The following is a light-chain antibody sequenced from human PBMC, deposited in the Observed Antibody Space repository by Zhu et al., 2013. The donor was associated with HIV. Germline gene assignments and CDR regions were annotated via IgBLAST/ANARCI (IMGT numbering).Light chain of an antibody. CDR2: ETS. CDR3: HQYGNSPPT. CDR1: QSVSSSF. Sequence: DIVLTQSPGTLSLSPGDTATLSCRASQSVSSSFLAWYQQKPGQPPRLLMYETSTRAAGIPARFSGSGSVRDFTLTITGLEPEDFAVYYCHQYGNSPPTFGQGTKLQIK. V-gene: IGKV3-20*01. J-gene: IGKJ2*01.